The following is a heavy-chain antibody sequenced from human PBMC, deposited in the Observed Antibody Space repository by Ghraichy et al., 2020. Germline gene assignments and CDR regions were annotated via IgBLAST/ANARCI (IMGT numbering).Heavy chain of an antibody. CDR2: IKQDGSEK. V-gene: IGHV3-7*03. Sequence: GGSLRLSCAASGFTFSSYWMSWVRQAPGNGLEWVANIKQDGSEKYYVDSVKGRFTISRDNAKNSLYLQMNSLRAEDTAVYYCARDSGEFVVVTAPITNDYWGQGTLVTVSS. J-gene: IGHJ4*02. CDR3: ARDSGEFVVVTAPITNDY. CDR1: GFTFSSYW. D-gene: IGHD2-21*02.